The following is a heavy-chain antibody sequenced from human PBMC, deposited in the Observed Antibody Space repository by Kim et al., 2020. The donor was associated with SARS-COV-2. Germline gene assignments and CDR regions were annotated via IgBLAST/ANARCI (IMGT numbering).Heavy chain of an antibody. CDR3: ARVEVDV. CDR1: GFTFSGYA. Sequence: GGSLRLSCAASGFTFSGYAMHWVRQAPGKGLEWVALISYDGSNKYYADSVKGRFTISRDNSKNTLYLQMNSLRAEDTAVYYCARVEVDVWGQGTTVTVSS. V-gene: IGHV3-30-3*01. CDR2: ISYDGSNK. J-gene: IGHJ6*02.